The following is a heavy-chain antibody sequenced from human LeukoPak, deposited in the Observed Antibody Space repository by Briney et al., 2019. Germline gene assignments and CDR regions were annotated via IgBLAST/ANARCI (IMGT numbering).Heavy chain of an antibody. D-gene: IGHD5-12*01. CDR2: IKQDGSEK. CDR1: GFTLSSYW. CDR3: ARDPDIGWFDP. Sequence: PGGSLRLSCAVSGFTLSSYWMSWFRQAPGKGLEWVAKIKQDGSEKYYVDSVKGRFTISRDNAKTSLYLQMNSLRAEDTAVYYCARDPDIGWFDPWGQGTLVTVS. J-gene: IGHJ5*02. V-gene: IGHV3-7*01.